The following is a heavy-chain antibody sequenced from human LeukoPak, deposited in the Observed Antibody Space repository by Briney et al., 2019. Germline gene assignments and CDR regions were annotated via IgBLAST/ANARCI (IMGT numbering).Heavy chain of an antibody. CDR2: IYHSGST. CDR3: ARGSSGWFGESQIAPPWYFDL. Sequence: SETLSLACTVSGYSISSGYYWGWIRQPPGKGLEWIGSIYHSGSTYYNPSLKSRVTISVDTSKNQFSLKLSSVTAADTAVYYCARGSSGWFGESQIAPPWYFDLWGRGTLVTVSS. V-gene: IGHV4-38-2*02. D-gene: IGHD3-10*01. CDR1: GYSISSGYY. J-gene: IGHJ2*01.